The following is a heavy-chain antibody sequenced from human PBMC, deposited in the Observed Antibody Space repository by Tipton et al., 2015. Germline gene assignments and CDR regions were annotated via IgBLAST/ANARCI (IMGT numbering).Heavy chain of an antibody. V-gene: IGHV4-31*03. CDR2: IYYSGTT. D-gene: IGHD5-18*01. CDR3: ARSGDTYIDY. Sequence: LSLTCTVSGDSMSSGTYYWSWIRQHPGKGLEWIGYIYYSGTTYYNPSLKSRLTISLDRSKSHFSLQLTSVTAADTAVYYCARSGDTYIDYWGQGTLVTVSS. CDR1: GDSMSSGTYY. J-gene: IGHJ4*02.